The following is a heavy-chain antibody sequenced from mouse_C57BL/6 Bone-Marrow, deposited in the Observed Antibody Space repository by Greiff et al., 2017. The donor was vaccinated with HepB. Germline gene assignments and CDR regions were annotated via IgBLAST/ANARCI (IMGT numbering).Heavy chain of an antibody. CDR3: ARDRRSYYAMDY. V-gene: IGHV5-12*01. J-gene: IGHJ4*01. CDR2: ISTGGGST. Sequence: DVKLVESGGGLVQPGGSLKLSCAASGFTFSDYYMYWVRQTPEKRLEWVAYISTGGGSTYYPDTVKGRCTITRDNAKNTLYLQMSRLKSEDTAMYYCARDRRSYYAMDYWGQGTSVTVSS. CDR1: GFTFSDYY.